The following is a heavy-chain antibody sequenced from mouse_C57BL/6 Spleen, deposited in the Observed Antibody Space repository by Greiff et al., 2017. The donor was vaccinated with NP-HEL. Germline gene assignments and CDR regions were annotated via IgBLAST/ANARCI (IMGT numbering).Heavy chain of an antibody. CDR2: ISDGGSYT. V-gene: IGHV5-4*01. CDR1: GFTFSSYA. D-gene: IGHD1-1*01. Sequence: EVQVVESGGGLVKPGGSLKLSCAASGFTFSSYAMSWVRQTPEKRLEWVATISDGGSYTYYPDNVKGRFTISRDNAKNNLYLQMSHLKSEDTAMYYCARGGGSSSRYFDVWGTGTTVTVSS. CDR3: ARGGGSSSRYFDV. J-gene: IGHJ1*03.